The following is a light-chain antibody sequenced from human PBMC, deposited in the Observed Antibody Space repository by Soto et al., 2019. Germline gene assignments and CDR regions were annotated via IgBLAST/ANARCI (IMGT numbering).Light chain of an antibody. CDR1: QSVLYNSNNKNY. J-gene: IGKJ4*01. Sequence: DIVMTQSPDSLAVSLGERATINYKSSQSVLYNSNNKNYLAWYQQKPGQPPKLLIYWASTRESGVPDRFSGSGSGTDFALTISSLQAEDVAVYYSQQYYSTPLTFGGGTKVEIK. CDR3: QQYYSTPLT. CDR2: WAS. V-gene: IGKV4-1*01.